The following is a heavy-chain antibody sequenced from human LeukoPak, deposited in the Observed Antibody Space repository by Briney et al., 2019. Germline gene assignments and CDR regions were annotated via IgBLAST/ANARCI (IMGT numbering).Heavy chain of an antibody. Sequence: GGSLRLSCAASGFTFDDYGMSWVRHAPGKGLEWVSGINWNGGSTVYADSVKGRFTISRDNAKNSLYLQMNSLRAEDTALYHCARSGYYYFDYWGQGTLVTVSS. J-gene: IGHJ4*02. CDR3: ARSGYYYFDY. CDR2: INWNGGST. D-gene: IGHD3-9*01. CDR1: GFTFDDYG. V-gene: IGHV3-20*01.